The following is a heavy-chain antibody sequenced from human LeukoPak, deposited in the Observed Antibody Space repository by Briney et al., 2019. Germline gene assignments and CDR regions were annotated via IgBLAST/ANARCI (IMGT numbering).Heavy chain of an antibody. CDR2: IYYSGST. CDR1: GGSITNYY. J-gene: IGHJ6*03. D-gene: IGHD3-3*01. Sequence: PSETLSLTGSISGGSITNYYWSWIRQPPGKGLEWIGYIYYSGSTSYNPSLKSRVTISVDTSKNQFSLKLSSVTAADTAVYYCARDASEAFWSGYSPTYFYYYYMDVWGKGTTVTVSS. V-gene: IGHV4-59*01. CDR3: ARDASEAFWSGYSPTYFYYYYMDV.